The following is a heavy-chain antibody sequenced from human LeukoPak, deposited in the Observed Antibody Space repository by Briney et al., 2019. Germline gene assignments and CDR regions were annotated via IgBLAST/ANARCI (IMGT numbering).Heavy chain of an antibody. CDR3: AKDTRGLKPYYFDH. CDR2: LSDSGYGT. D-gene: IGHD3-10*01. Sequence: GGSLRLSCAASGFTFRSYAMNWVRQAPGKGLEWVSGLSDSGYGTYYADSVKGRFTISRDNSKITLYLQMNSLRAEDTAVYYCAKDTRGLKPYYFDHWGQGIMVTVSS. CDR1: GFTFRSYA. J-gene: IGHJ4*02. V-gene: IGHV3-23*01.